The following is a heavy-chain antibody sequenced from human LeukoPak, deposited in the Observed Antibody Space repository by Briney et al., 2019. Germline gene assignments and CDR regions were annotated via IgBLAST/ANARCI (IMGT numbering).Heavy chain of an antibody. CDR3: ATANSGFPARI. CDR2: INPNSGGT. CDR1: GYTFTDYY. Sequence: ASVKVSCKASGYTFTDYYILWVRQAPGQGLEWMGWINPNSGGTNYAQKFQGRVTMTRDTSISTAYMELSRLRSDDTAVYYCATANSGFPARIWGQGTMVTVSS. D-gene: IGHD3-22*01. J-gene: IGHJ3*02. V-gene: IGHV1-2*02.